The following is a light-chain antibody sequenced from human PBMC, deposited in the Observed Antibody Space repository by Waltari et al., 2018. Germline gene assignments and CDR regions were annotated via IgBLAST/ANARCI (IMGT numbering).Light chain of an antibody. J-gene: IGKJ1*01. CDR2: WAS. V-gene: IGKV4-1*01. Sequence: DIVMTQSPDSLAVSLGERATIQCKSSQRVLYSSNNQNYLAWYQQRPGQPPKLLIYWASTRDSGVPDRFSGSGSGTDFTLTISTLQAEDVAVYYCHQYYIRPGTFGRGTRVEIK. CDR1: QRVLYSSNNQNY. CDR3: HQYYIRPGT.